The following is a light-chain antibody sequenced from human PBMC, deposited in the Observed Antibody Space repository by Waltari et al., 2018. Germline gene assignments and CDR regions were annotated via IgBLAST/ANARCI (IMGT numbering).Light chain of an antibody. CDR3: QQYYSTPMYT. CDR1: QSVLYSSNNKNY. J-gene: IGKJ2*01. CDR2: WAS. V-gene: IGKV4-1*01. Sequence: DIVMTQSPDSLAVSLGERAPINCNSSQSVLYSSNNKNYLAWYQQKPGQPPKLLIYWASTRESGVPDRFSGSGSGTDFTLTISSLQAEDVAVYYCQQYYSTPMYTFGQGTKLEIK.